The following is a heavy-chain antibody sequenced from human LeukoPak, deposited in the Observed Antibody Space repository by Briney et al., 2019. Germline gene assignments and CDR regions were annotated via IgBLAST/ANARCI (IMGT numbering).Heavy chain of an antibody. D-gene: IGHD3-10*01. V-gene: IGHV1-18*01. CDR1: GYTFTSYG. Sequence: VASVKVSCKASGYTFTSYGISWVRQAPGQGLEWMGWISAYNGNTNYAQKLQGRVIMTTDTSTSTAYMELRSLRSGDTAVYYCARDLEVRGVITVQNNYFDYWGQGTLVTVSS. J-gene: IGHJ4*02. CDR3: ARDLEVRGVITVQNNYFDY. CDR2: ISAYNGNT.